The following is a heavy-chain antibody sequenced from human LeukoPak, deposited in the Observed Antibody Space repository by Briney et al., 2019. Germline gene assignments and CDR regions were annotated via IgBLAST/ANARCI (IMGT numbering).Heavy chain of an antibody. CDR2: VDPEDGET. CDR3: ATGNRITGTTYFDY. CDR1: GYTFTDYY. J-gene: IGHJ4*02. V-gene: IGHV1-69-2*01. D-gene: IGHD1-7*01. Sequence: GASVKVSCKVSGYTFTDYYMHWVQQAPGKGLEWMGLVDPEDGETIYAEKFQGRVTITADTSTDTAYMELSSLRSEDAAVYYCATGNRITGTTYFDYWGQGTLVTVSS.